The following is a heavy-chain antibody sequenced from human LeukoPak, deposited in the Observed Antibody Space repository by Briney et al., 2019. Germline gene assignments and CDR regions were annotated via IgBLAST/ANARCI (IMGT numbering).Heavy chain of an antibody. CDR3: AKVGYDSSGYYYLSNAFDI. Sequence: GGSLRLSCAASGFTFSSYDMHWVRQAPGKGLEWVAFIWSDGSNKYYADSVKGRFTISRDNSKNTLYLQMNSLRAEDTAVYYCAKVGYDSSGYYYLSNAFDIWGQGTMVTVSS. J-gene: IGHJ3*02. CDR1: GFTFSSYD. V-gene: IGHV3-30*02. CDR2: IWSDGSNK. D-gene: IGHD3-22*01.